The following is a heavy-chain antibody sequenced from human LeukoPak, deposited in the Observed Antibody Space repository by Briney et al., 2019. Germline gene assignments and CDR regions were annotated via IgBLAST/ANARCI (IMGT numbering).Heavy chain of an antibody. V-gene: IGHV3-33*01. Sequence: GGSLRLSCAASGFTFSSYGMHWVRQAPGKGLEWVAVIWYDGSNKYYADSVKGRFTISRDNSKNTLYLQMNSLRAEDTAVYYCARGTLWFGELPHIFDYWGQGTLVTVSS. CDR2: IWYDGSNK. CDR1: GFTFSSYG. J-gene: IGHJ4*02. D-gene: IGHD3-10*01. CDR3: ARGTLWFGELPHIFDY.